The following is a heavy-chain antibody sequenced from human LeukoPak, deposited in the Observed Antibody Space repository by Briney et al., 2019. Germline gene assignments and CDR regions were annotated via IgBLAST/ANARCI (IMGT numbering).Heavy chain of an antibody. D-gene: IGHD5-24*01. V-gene: IGHV3-23*01. CDR2: ISGSGTGT. CDR1: GFTFSSYA. Sequence: AGGSLRLSCAASGFTFSSYAMSWARQAPGKGLEWVSAISGSGTGTYYADSVKGRFTISRDNSKNTLYLQMNSLRAEDTAVYYCAKGRDGYNSYGYWGQGTLVTVSS. J-gene: IGHJ4*02. CDR3: AKGRDGYNSYGY.